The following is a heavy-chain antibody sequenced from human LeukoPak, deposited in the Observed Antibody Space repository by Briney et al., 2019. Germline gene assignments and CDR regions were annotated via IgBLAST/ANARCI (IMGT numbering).Heavy chain of an antibody. CDR1: GFTFSSYG. V-gene: IGHV3-7*04. Sequence: GGSLRLSCAASGFTFSSYGMHWVRQAPGKGLGWVANIKQDGSEKYYVDSVKGRFTISRDNAKNSLYLQMNSLRAEDTAVYYCAGGATKYDAFDIWGQGTMVTVSS. CDR3: AGGATKYDAFDI. J-gene: IGHJ3*02. CDR2: IKQDGSEK. D-gene: IGHD1-26*01.